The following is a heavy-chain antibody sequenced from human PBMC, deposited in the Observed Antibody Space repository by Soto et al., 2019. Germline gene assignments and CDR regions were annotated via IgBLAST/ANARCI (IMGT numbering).Heavy chain of an antibody. V-gene: IGHV1-2*04. D-gene: IGHD6-19*01. CDR3: ARDGGYSSGWYAFDI. Sequence: ASVKVSCKASGYTFTGYYMHWVRQAPGQGLEWMGWINPNSGGTNYAQKFQGWVTMTRDTSISTAYMELSRLRSDDTAVYYCARDGGYSSGWYAFDIWGQGTMVTVSS. J-gene: IGHJ3*02. CDR1: GYTFTGYY. CDR2: INPNSGGT.